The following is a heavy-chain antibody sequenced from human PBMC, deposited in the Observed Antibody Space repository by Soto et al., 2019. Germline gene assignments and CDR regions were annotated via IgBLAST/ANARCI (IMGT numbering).Heavy chain of an antibody. D-gene: IGHD2-8*02. V-gene: IGHV4-61*01. CDR3: ARTHYCTGGSCSCGWFDP. Sequence: QVQIQESGPGLVTPSETLSLTCSVSGGSVSSSSYYWTWIRQPPGKGLEWIGYGYYTGSTIYNPSLRSRVTISVDMSKNQVSLKLRSVTVADTAVYFCARTHYCTGGSCSCGWFDPWGQGTLVTVSS. CDR2: GYYTGST. CDR1: GGSVSSSSYY. J-gene: IGHJ5*02.